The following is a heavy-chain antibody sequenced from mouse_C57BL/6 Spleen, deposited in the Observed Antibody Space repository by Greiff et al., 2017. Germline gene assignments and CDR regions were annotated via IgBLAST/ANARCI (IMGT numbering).Heavy chain of an antibody. CDR3: ARSGAYYGSSPFAY. J-gene: IGHJ3*01. CDR2: INPGSSGT. CDR1: GYAFTNYL. D-gene: IGHD1-1*01. V-gene: IGHV1-54*01. Sequence: QVQLQQSGAELVRPGTSVKVSCKASGYAFTNYLIEWVKQRPGQGLEWIGVINPGSSGTNYNEKFKGKATLTADKSSSTAYVQLSSLTSEDSAVYCWARSGAYYGSSPFAYWGQGTLVTVSA.